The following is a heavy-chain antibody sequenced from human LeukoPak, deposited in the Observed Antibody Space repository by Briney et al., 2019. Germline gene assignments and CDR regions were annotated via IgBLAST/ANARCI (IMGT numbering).Heavy chain of an antibody. J-gene: IGHJ4*02. V-gene: IGHV1-8*01. Sequence: ASVKVSCKASGYTFTSYDINWVRQATGQGLEWMGWMNPNSGNTGYAQKFQGRVTMTRNTSISTAYMELSSLRSEDTAVYYCARGPPGSEWLVMWDYFDYWGQGTLVTVSS. CDR3: ARGPPGSEWLVMWDYFDY. D-gene: IGHD6-19*01. CDR1: GYTFTSYD. CDR2: MNPNSGNT.